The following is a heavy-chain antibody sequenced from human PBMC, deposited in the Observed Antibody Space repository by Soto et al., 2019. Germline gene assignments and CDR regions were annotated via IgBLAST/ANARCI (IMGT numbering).Heavy chain of an antibody. V-gene: IGHV3-48*01. Sequence: EVQLVESGGGLVQPGGSLRLSCEASGFTFSRYNMNWVRQAPGKGLDWVSYISASSSSIYYADSVKGRFTISRDNAKNSLHLQINSLRAEDTGVYYCARDPYSGDDIDLDYWGQGTLVTVSS. D-gene: IGHD5-12*01. J-gene: IGHJ4*02. CDR3: ARDPYSGDDIDLDY. CDR1: GFTFSRYN. CDR2: ISASSSSI.